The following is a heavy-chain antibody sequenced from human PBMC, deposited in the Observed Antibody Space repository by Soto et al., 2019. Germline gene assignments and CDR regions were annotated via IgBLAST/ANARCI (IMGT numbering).Heavy chain of an antibody. CDR3: AKETSGYSSSWSYYYGMDV. D-gene: IGHD6-13*01. J-gene: IGHJ6*02. CDR2: ISYDGSNE. V-gene: IGHV3-30*18. CDR1: GFTFSHYG. Sequence: QVQLVESGGGVVQPGRSLRLSCAASGFTFSHYGMQWVRQAPGKGLEWVAVISYDGSNEYYADSVKGRFTISRDNAKNTLYLQMNSLRSEDTAVYYCAKETSGYSSSWSYYYGMDVCGQVTTVTVPS.